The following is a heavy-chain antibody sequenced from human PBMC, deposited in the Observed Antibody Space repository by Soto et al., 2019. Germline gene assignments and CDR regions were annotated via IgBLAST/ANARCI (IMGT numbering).Heavy chain of an antibody. CDR1: GFTFTNYW. Sequence: GESLKISCRGSGFTFTNYWIAWVRQMPGKGLEWVGIVWPGDSDVRYSPSFQGQVTISADKSISAAYLQWSTLKASDTAVYFCARLLLTTSFFDLWGQGTLVTVSS. J-gene: IGHJ4*02. V-gene: IGHV5-51*01. D-gene: IGHD4-17*01. CDR3: ARLLLTTSFFDL. CDR2: VWPGDSDV.